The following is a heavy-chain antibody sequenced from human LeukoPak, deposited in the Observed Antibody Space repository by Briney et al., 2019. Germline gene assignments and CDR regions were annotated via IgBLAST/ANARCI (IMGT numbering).Heavy chain of an antibody. CDR2: VYHDGGT. V-gene: IGHV4-4*02. J-gene: IGHJ3*02. D-gene: IGHD2-2*01. Sequence: SETLSLTCVVSGGSVSSSKWWSWVRQPPGKGLEWIGQVYHDGGTKYNPSLKSRVTILVDTSKNQFSLKLSSVTAADTAVYYCAREYHDAFDIWGQGTMVTVSS. CDR3: AREYHDAFDI. CDR1: GGSVSSSKW.